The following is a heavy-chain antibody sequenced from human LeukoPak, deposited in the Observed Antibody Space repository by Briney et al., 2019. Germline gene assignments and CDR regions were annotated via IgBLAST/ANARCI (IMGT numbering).Heavy chain of an antibody. Sequence: PSETLSLTCAVYGGSFSGYYWSWIRQPPGKGLEWIGEINHSGSTNYNPSLKSRVTISVDTSKNQFSLKLSSVTAADTAVYYCARAGLVVPAAILSYYYYYMDVWGKGTKVTVSS. CDR1: GGSFSGYY. D-gene: IGHD2-2*02. CDR3: ARAGLVVPAAILSYYYYYMDV. CDR2: INHSGST. V-gene: IGHV4-34*01. J-gene: IGHJ6*03.